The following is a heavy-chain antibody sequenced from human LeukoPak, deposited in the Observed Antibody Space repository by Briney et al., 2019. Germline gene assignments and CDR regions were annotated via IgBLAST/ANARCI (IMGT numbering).Heavy chain of an antibody. CDR2: IKSKTDGGTT. J-gene: IGHJ6*03. Sequence: PGGSLRLSCAASGFTFSNAWMSWVRQAPGKGLECVGRIKSKTDGGTTDYAAPVKGRFTISRDDSKNTLYLQMNSLKTEDTAVYYCTTESPYYYYMDVWGKGTTVTVSS. CDR3: TTESPYYYYMDV. V-gene: IGHV3-15*01. CDR1: GFTFSNAW.